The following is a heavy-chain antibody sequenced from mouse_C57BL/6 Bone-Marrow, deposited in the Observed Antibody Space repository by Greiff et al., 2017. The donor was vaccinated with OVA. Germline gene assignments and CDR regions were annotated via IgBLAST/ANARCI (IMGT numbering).Heavy chain of an antibody. J-gene: IGHJ1*03. CDR1: GFTFSSYA. CDR3: ARADDSYWYFDV. Sequence: DVKLVESGGGLVKPGGSLKLSCAASGFTFSSYAMSWVRQTPEKRLEWVATISDGGSYTYYPDNVKGRFTISRDNAKNNLYLQMSHLKSEDTAMYYCARADDSYWYFDVWGTGTTVTVSS. V-gene: IGHV5-4*03. CDR2: ISDGGSYT. D-gene: IGHD2-4*01.